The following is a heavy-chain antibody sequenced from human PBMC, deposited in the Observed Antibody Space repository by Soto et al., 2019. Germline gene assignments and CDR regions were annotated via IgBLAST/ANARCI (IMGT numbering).Heavy chain of an antibody. D-gene: IGHD4-17*01. J-gene: IGHJ6*02. CDR1: GFTFSSYA. V-gene: IGHV3-30*18. CDR2: ISYDGSNK. CDR3: AKEAYGGKEYYYYYGMDV. Sequence: PGGSLRLSCAASGFTFSSYAMSWVRQAPGKGLEWVAVISYDGSNKYYADSVKGRFTISRDNSKNTLYLQMNSLRAEDTAVYYCAKEAYGGKEYYYYYGMDVWGQGTTVTVSS.